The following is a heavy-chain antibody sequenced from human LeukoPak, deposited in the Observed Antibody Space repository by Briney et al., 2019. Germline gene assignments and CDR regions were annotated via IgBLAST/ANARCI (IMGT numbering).Heavy chain of an antibody. CDR2: INVGNGNT. J-gene: IGHJ4*02. D-gene: IGHD2-15*01. V-gene: IGHV1-3*01. Sequence: ASVKVSCKASGYTFINHAIHGVRQAPGQRLEWMGWINVGNGNTKYSQNFQGRITISRDTSATTGYMDLSSLRSEDTAVYYCARRLGSSFDYWGQGTLVTVSS. CDR1: GYTFINHA. CDR3: ARRLGSSFDY.